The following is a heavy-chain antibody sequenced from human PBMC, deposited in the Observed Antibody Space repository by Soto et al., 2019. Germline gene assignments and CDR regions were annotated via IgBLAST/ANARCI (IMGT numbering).Heavy chain of an antibody. Sequence: QVQLVQSGTEVKKPGSSVKVSCTASGGSSTNYALSWVRLAPGQWLEWMGGIIPVFGTPNYSPNFQDRVTINADKSTATVYMALTSLRLEDTAMYFGSRSLYISGWVNWYFDLWGPGTLVPVSS. CDR1: GGSSTNYA. V-gene: IGHV1-69*06. CDR2: IIPVFGTP. J-gene: IGHJ2*01. D-gene: IGHD6-19*01. CDR3: SRSLYISGWVNWYFDL.